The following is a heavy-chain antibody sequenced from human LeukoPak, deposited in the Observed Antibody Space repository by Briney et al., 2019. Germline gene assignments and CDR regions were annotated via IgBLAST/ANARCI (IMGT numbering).Heavy chain of an antibody. Sequence: PGGSLRLSCAASGFTFSSYGMNWVRQAPGKGLEWVSVITGSGGSTYYADSVKGRFTISRDNSKNTLYLQMNSLRAEDTAVYYCARDDSSGFGDAFDIWGQGTMVTVSS. D-gene: IGHD3-22*01. CDR2: ITGSGGST. CDR3: ARDDSSGFGDAFDI. J-gene: IGHJ3*02. CDR1: GFTFSSYG. V-gene: IGHV3-23*01.